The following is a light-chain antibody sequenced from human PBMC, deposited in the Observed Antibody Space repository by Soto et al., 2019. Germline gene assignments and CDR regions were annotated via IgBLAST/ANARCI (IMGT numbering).Light chain of an antibody. Sequence: EIGMTQSPATVSASVVGRASLSCGASQSISDTLAWYQQKPGQAPRLLIYSASRGATAFPARFSGSGSGTDFNLTISSLQSEAFAVYYRQQYNNWPWTFGQGTKVDIK. J-gene: IGKJ1*01. CDR2: SAS. CDR1: QSISDT. V-gene: IGKV3-15*01. CDR3: QQYNNWPWT.